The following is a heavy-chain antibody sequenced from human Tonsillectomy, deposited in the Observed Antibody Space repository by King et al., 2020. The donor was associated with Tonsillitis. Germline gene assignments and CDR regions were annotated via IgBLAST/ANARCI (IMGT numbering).Heavy chain of an antibody. V-gene: IGHV3-74*01. CDR2: INSDGSNT. CDR3: EREGATSSWSYFNAFDI. D-gene: IGHD1-26*01. CDR1: GFSFSTYW. Sequence: VQLVESGGGLVQPGGSLRLSCAASGFSFSTYWMHWVRQAPGKGLEWVSRINSDGSNTNYADSVKGRFTISRDNAKNTLYLQMNSLRAEDTAVYYCEREGATSSWSYFNAFDIWGQGTMGTVSS. J-gene: IGHJ3*02.